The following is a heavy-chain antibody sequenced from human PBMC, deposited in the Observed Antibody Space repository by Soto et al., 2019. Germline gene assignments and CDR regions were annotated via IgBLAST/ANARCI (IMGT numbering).Heavy chain of an antibody. Sequence: QVQLVQSGAEVKKPGASVNVSCKASGYTFTSYGISWVRQAPGQGLEWMGWVNIHNGDPYYAQKIQGRVTMTTDTHTSTAYLQLRSLRSDDTAVYYCARARGGYSYGDYWGQGTLVTVS. J-gene: IGHJ4*02. CDR3: ARARGGYSYGDY. V-gene: IGHV1-18*01. D-gene: IGHD5-18*01. CDR1: GYTFTSYG. CDR2: VNIHNGDP.